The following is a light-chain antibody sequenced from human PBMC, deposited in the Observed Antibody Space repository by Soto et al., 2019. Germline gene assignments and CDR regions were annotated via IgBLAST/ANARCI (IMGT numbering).Light chain of an antibody. V-gene: IGKV1-39*01. CDR2: AAS. Sequence: DVQMTQSPSSLSASVGDSLTLTCRASQTVTSYLNWYQQKPGKAPKLLIYAASTLQSVVPSRFSGSGSGTEFTLTIISLQPEDFATYYCQQSYRFPKTLGRGTKVDIK. CDR3: QQSYRFPKT. J-gene: IGKJ1*01. CDR1: QTVTSY.